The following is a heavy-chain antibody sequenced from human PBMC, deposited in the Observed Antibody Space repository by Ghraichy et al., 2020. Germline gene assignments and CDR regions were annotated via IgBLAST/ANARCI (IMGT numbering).Heavy chain of an antibody. CDR1: AFIFSDYA. CDR3: ARGPRVTWYFDS. CDR2: ISYDGSNK. Sequence: GGSLRLSCEGSAFIFSDYAMHWVRQAPGKGLEWLGLISYDGSNKYYADSVKGRFTISRDNSKNTMWLQLTSLRAEDTAVYYCARGPRVTWYFDSWGQGTLVTISS. D-gene: IGHD1-14*01. V-gene: IGHV3-30*03. J-gene: IGHJ4*02.